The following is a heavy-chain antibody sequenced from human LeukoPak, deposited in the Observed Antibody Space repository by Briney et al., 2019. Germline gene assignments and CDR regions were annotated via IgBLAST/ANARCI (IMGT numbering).Heavy chain of an antibody. D-gene: IGHD4-11*01. CDR1: GFTFSTYH. V-gene: IGHV3-48*02. Sequence: GGSLRLSCVASGFTFSTYHMKWVRQAPGKGLEWISFIDDTGSPLYYAASVRGRFTISRDNAKNSLYLQMNSLRDEDTAIYYCTRGRGRDYSNLYWGQGTLVTVSS. CDR2: IDDTGSPL. CDR3: TRGRGRDYSNLY. J-gene: IGHJ4*02.